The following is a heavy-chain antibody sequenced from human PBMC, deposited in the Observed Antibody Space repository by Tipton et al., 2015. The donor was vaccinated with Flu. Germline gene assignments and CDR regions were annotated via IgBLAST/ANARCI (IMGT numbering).Heavy chain of an antibody. D-gene: IGHD1-26*01. CDR3: AKSGSYLEYLQH. J-gene: IGHJ1*01. CDR1: GGSISSYY. CDR2: IYTSGST. V-gene: IGHV4-4*07. Sequence: TLSLTCTVSGGSISSYYWSWIRQPAGKGLEWIGRIYTSGSTNYNPSLKSRVTMSVDTSKNQFSLKLTSVSAADTAVYYCAKSGSYLEYLQHWGQGTLVTASS.